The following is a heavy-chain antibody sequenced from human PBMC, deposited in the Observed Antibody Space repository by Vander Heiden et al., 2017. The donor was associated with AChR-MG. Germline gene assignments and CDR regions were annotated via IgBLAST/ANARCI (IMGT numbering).Heavy chain of an antibody. CDR2: IRFDGTNT. J-gene: IGHJ4*02. Sequence: EVQLVESGGGLVQPGGSLRLSCAASVFTFNNYWMNWVRQAPGKGLVWVSRIRFDGTNTNYADSVKGRFTIARDNAKNTLYLQMNSLRDEDTAVYYCTRESTGWYSDYWGQGTLVTVSP. D-gene: IGHD2-15*01. V-gene: IGHV3-74*01. CDR3: TRESTGWYSDY. CDR1: VFTFNNYW.